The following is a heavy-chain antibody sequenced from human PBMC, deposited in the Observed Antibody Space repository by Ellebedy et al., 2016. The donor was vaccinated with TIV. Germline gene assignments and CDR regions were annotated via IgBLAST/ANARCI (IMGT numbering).Heavy chain of an antibody. CDR2: ISSSSSTR. V-gene: IGHV3-48*01. Sequence: PGGSLRLSCAASGFTFSSYSMNWVRQAQGKGLEWVSYISSSSSTRNYADFVKGRFTISRDNAKNSLYLQMNSLRAEDTAVYYCARDGGGSFREFYFDYWGQGTLVTVSS. CDR3: ARDGGGSFREFYFDY. D-gene: IGHD1-26*01. CDR1: GFTFSSYS. J-gene: IGHJ4*02.